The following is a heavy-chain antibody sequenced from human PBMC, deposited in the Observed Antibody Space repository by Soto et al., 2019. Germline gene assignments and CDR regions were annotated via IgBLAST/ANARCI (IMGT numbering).Heavy chain of an antibody. Sequence: ASVKVSCKASGYSFTSYAIHWMRQAPGQRLEWMGWINAGNGNTKVPQKFQGRVTITADESTSTAHMELSSLRSEDTALYYCARGGSYYDSSYYPKNNWFDPWGQGTLVTVSS. V-gene: IGHV1-3*01. CDR2: INAGNGNT. CDR1: GYSFTSYA. D-gene: IGHD3-22*01. J-gene: IGHJ5*02. CDR3: ARGGSYYDSSYYPKNNWFDP.